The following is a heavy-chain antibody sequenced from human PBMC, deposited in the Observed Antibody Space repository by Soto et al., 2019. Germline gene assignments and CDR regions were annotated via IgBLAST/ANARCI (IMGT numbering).Heavy chain of an antibody. CDR1: GGSINNYY. V-gene: IGHV4-59*08. CDR3: AKHRYFSGDTCYSGEFYP. CDR2: IYYSGRT. J-gene: IGHJ5*02. Sequence: SETLSLTCTVSGGSINNYYWSWIRQPPGKGLEWIGYIYYSGRTAYNPSLKSRVIISVDTSKNQFSLKLSSVTAADTALYFCAKHRYFSGDTCYSGEFYPWGQGSLVTVSS. D-gene: IGHD2-15*01.